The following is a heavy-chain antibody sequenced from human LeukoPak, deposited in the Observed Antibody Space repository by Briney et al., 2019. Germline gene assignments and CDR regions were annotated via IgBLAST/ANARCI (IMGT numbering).Heavy chain of an antibody. V-gene: IGHV4-61*02. CDR3: ARARIQLWSTLTYYFDY. J-gene: IGHJ4*02. D-gene: IGHD5-18*01. CDR1: GGSISSGSYY. Sequence: PSETLSLTCTVSGGSISSGSYYWRWIRQPAGKGLEWIGRIYTSGSTNYNPSLKSRVTISVDTSKNQFSLKLSSVTAADTAVYYCARARIQLWSTLTYYFDYWGQGTLVTVSS. CDR2: IYTSGST.